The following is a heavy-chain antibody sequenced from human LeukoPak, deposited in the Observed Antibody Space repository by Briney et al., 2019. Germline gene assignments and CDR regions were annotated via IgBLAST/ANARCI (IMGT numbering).Heavy chain of an antibody. V-gene: IGHV3-53*04. CDR2: IYSGGST. J-gene: IGHJ4*02. CDR1: GFTVSSNY. Sequence: PGGSLRLSCAASGFTVSSNYMSWVRQAPGKGLEWVSVIYSGGSTYYADSVKGRFTISRHNSKNTLYLQMNSLRAEDTAVYYCARVSLNYYDSSGIFDYWGQGALVTVSS. CDR3: ARVSLNYYDSSGIFDY. D-gene: IGHD3-22*01.